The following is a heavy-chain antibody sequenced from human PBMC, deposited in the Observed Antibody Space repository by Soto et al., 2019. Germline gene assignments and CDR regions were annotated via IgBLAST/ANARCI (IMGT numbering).Heavy chain of an antibody. J-gene: IGHJ6*03. CDR3: ARLTSGYYDFWSGYLEDYYYMDV. CDR1: GYTFTSYG. CDR2: ISAYNGNT. Sequence: QVQLVQSGAEVKKPGASVKVSCKASGYTFTSYGISWVRQAPGQGLEWMGWISAYNGNTNYAQKLKGRVTMTTDTSTSTAYMELRSLRSDDTAVYYCARLTSGYYDFWSGYLEDYYYMDVWGKGTTVTVSS. D-gene: IGHD3-3*01. V-gene: IGHV1-18*01.